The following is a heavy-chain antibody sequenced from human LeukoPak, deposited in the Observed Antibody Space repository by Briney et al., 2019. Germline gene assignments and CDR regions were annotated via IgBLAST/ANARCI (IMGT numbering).Heavy chain of an antibody. Sequence: PGGSLRLSCAASGFTFSSNSMNWVRQAPGKGLEWVSSISSSSSYIYYADSVKGRFTISRDNAKNSLYLQMNSLRAEDTAVYYCARDRAVAGTFDYWGQGTLVTVSS. CDR3: ARDRAVAGTFDY. J-gene: IGHJ4*02. V-gene: IGHV3-21*01. D-gene: IGHD6-19*01. CDR2: ISSSSSYI. CDR1: GFTFSSNS.